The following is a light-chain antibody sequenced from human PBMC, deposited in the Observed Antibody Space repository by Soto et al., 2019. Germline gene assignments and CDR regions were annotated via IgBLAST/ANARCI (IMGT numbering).Light chain of an antibody. CDR2: VNN. CDR1: SSNIGAGYD. V-gene: IGLV1-40*01. J-gene: IGLJ2*01. CDR3: QSYDNSLSGVV. Sequence: QAVVTQPPSVSGAPGQRVTISCTGSSSNIGAGYDVHWYQRLPGTAPKLLIYVNNNRPSGVPDRFSGSKSGTSASLAITGLQAEDEADYYCQSYDNSLSGVVFGGGTKLTVL.